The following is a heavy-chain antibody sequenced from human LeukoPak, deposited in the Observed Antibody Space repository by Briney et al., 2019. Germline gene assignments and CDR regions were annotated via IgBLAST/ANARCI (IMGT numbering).Heavy chain of an antibody. CDR2: MNPNSGNT. CDR3: ARGGTIYDSILEDAFDI. D-gene: IGHD3-22*01. CDR1: GYTFTNYD. V-gene: IGHV1-8*01. J-gene: IGHJ3*02. Sequence: ASVKVSCKASGYTFTNYDIYWVRQATGQGLEWMGWMNPNSGNTGYAQELQGRVTMTRNSSISTAFMELSSLRSEDTAVYYCARGGTIYDSILEDAFDIWGQGTMVTVSS.